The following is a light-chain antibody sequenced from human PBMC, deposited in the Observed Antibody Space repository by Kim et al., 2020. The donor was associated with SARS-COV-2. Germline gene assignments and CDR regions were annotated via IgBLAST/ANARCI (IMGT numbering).Light chain of an antibody. V-gene: IGLV3-1*01. J-gene: IGLJ2*01. CDR1: KLGHQF. CDR3: HTWDNRNVV. Sequence: SYELTQPPSVSVSPGQTATITCSGDKLGHQFASGYQQKPGQSPVVVIYQTNKRPSGIPERFSGSSSGNTATLTISGTQAMDEADYYCHTWDNRNVVFGGGTQLTFL. CDR2: QTN.